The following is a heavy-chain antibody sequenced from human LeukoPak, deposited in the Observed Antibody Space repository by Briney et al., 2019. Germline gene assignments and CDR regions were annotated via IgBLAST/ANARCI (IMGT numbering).Heavy chain of an antibody. Sequence: SETLSLTCTVSGGSISSYYWSWIRQPPGKGLQWIGYIYYSGSTNYNPSLKSRVTISVDTPKNQFSLKLSSVTAADTAVYYCARGRLWFGESFDYGGQGTLVTVSS. CDR3: ARGRLWFGESFDY. CDR2: IYYSGST. CDR1: GGSISSYY. V-gene: IGHV4-59*01. D-gene: IGHD3-10*01. J-gene: IGHJ4*02.